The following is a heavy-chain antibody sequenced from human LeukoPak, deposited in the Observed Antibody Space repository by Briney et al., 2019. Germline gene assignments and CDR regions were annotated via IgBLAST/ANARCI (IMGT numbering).Heavy chain of an antibody. J-gene: IGHJ4*02. V-gene: IGHV3-30*04. CDR2: ISQDGSNQ. CDR3: VRGRADSSAYYWGPFDL. CDR1: GLSFRDYA. Sequence: GKSLRLSCEVSGLSFRDYAMHWVRQAPGRGLEWVAVISQDGSNQNYADSVQDRVTISRDNSKNTLFLQMFTLKTEDTAVYFCVRGRADSSAYYWGPFDLWGQGALVTVSA. D-gene: IGHD3-22*01.